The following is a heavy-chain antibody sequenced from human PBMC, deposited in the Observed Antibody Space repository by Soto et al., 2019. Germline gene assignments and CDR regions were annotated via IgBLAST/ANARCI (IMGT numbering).Heavy chain of an antibody. CDR1: GYTFTSYG. Sequence: QVQLVQSGAEVKKPGASVKVSCKASGYTFTSYGISWVRQAPGQGLEWMGWISAYNGNTNYAQKLQGRVTMTTDTSTSTAYMDLRSLRSDDTSADYCARDLRVYSYGYVPAEYYYYYGMDVWGQGTTVTVAS. CDR3: ARDLRVYSYGYVPAEYYYYYGMDV. V-gene: IGHV1-18*01. CDR2: ISAYNGNT. D-gene: IGHD5-18*01. J-gene: IGHJ6*02.